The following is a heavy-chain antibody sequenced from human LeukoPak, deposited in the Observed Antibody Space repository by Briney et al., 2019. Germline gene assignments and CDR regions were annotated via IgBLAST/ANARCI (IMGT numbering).Heavy chain of an antibody. CDR1: GGSISSSSYY. CDR3: ATTRNYDFWSGLNMDV. J-gene: IGHJ6*03. V-gene: IGHV4-39*01. CDR2: IYYSGST. D-gene: IGHD3-3*01. Sequence: PSETLSLTCTVSGGSISSSSYYWGWIRQPPGKGLEWIGSIYYSGSTYYNPSLKSRVTISVDTSKNQFPLKLSSVTAADTAVYYCATTRNYDFWSGLNMDVWGKGTTVTVSS.